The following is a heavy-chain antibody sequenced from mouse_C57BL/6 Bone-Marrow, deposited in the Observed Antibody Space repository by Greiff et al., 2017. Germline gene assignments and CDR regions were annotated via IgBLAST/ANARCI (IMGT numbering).Heavy chain of an antibody. J-gene: IGHJ3*01. CDR3: ARGITTVVARGFAY. D-gene: IGHD1-1*01. V-gene: IGHV1-82*01. CDR2: IYPGDGDT. Sequence: QVQLQQSGPELVKPGASVKISCTASGYAFSSSWMNWVKQRPGKGLEWIGRIYPGDGDTNYNGKFKGKATLTADKSSSTAYMQLSSLTSEDSAVYFCARGITTVVARGFAYWGQGTLVTVSA. CDR1: GYAFSSSW.